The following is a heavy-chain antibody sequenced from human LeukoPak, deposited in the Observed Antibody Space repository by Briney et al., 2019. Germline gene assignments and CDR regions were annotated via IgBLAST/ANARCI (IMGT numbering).Heavy chain of an antibody. CDR2: VSGSAGRT. Sequence: GGSLRLSCAASGFTFSSFAMTWVRQAPGKGLEWVSTVSGSAGRTDYADSVKGRFTISRDNLKNTLYLQMNGLRAEDTAVYYCAKNRGHCVDGVCHNYYYMDVWGRGTTVTVSS. J-gene: IGHJ6*03. D-gene: IGHD2-8*02. CDR3: AKNRGHCVDGVCHNYYYMDV. V-gene: IGHV3-23*01. CDR1: GFTFSSFA.